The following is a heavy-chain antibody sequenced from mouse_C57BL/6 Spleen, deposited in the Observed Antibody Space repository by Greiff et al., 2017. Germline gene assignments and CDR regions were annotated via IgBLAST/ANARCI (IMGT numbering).Heavy chain of an antibody. D-gene: IGHD2-4*01. Sequence: QVQLKESGPGLVAPSQSLSITCTVSGFSLTSYGVDWVRQSPGKGLEWLGVIWGVGSTNNNSALKSRMSISKDNSKCQVFLKMNSLQTDDTAMYYCASDQGYDYDRGAFAYWGQGTLVTVSA. V-gene: IGHV2-6*01. J-gene: IGHJ3*01. CDR3: ASDQGYDYDRGAFAY. CDR2: IWGVGST. CDR1: GFSLTSYG.